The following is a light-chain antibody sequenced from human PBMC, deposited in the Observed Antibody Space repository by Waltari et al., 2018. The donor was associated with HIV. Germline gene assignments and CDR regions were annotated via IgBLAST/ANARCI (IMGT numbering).Light chain of an antibody. J-gene: IGLJ1*01. CDR2: EVT. Sequence: QSALTQPASVSGSPGQSITISCTGTSSNVGSDDLVSWYQQHPGEAPKLIIYEVTTRPSGVSHRFSGSKSGNTASLTISGLQADDEADYYCCSCPRSGIRYVFGTGTKVTVL. V-gene: IGLV2-23*02. CDR3: CSCPRSGIRYV. CDR1: SSNVGSDDL.